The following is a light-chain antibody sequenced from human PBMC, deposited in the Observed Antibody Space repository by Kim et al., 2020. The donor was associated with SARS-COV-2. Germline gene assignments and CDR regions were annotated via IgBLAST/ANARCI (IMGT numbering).Light chain of an antibody. J-gene: IGLJ3*02. Sequence: NFMLTQPHSVSESPGKTVTISCTRSSVSIASNYVQWYQQRPGSSPTTVIYEDNQRPSGVPDRFSGSIDSSSNSASLTISGLKTEDEADYYCQSYDSSNHDWVFGGGTKLTVL. CDR3: QSYDSSNHDWV. CDR2: EDN. V-gene: IGLV6-57*01. CDR1: SVSIASNY.